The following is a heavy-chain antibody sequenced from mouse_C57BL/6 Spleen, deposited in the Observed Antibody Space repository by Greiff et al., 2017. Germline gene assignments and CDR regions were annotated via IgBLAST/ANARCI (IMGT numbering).Heavy chain of an antibody. V-gene: IGHV1-61*01. D-gene: IGHD2-3*01. J-gene: IGHJ2*01. Sequence: VQLQQPGAELVRPGSSVKLSCKASGYTFTSYWMDWVKQRPGQGLEWIGNIYPSDSETHYNQKFKDKATLTVDKSSSTAYMQLSSLTSEDSAVYYCARENYDGYYSFSYYFDYWGQGTTLTVSS. CDR1: GYTFTSYW. CDR3: ARENYDGYYSFSYYFDY. CDR2: IYPSDSET.